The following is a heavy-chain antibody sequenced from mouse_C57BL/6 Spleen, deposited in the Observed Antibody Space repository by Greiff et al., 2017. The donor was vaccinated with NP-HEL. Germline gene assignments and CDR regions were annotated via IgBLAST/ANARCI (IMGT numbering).Heavy chain of an antibody. J-gene: IGHJ4*01. Sequence: EVQLVESGGGLVQPKGSLKLSCAASGFTFNTYAMHWVRQAPGKGLEWVARIRSKSSNYATYYADSVKDRFTISRDDSQSMIYLQMNNLKTEDKAIYYCVSPPYYSSSYYAMDYWGQGTSVTVSS. D-gene: IGHD1-1*01. CDR1: GFTFNTYA. CDR2: IRSKSSNYAT. V-gene: IGHV10-3*01. CDR3: VSPPYYSSSYYAMDY.